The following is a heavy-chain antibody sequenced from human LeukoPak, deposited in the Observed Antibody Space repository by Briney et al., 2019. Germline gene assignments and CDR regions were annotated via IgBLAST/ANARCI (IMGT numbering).Heavy chain of an antibody. J-gene: IGHJ4*02. CDR2: ISGSGNST. V-gene: IGHV3-23*01. D-gene: IGHD2-15*01. CDR3: AKVLVLVSANRYYFDY. CDR1: GLTFSGSA. Sequence: GGSLRLSCAASGLTFSGSAMSWVRQAPGKGLEWVSLISGSGNSTYYADSVKGRFTISRDNSKNTLYLQMNSLRAEDTAVYYCAKVLVLVSANRYYFDYWGQGTLVTVPS.